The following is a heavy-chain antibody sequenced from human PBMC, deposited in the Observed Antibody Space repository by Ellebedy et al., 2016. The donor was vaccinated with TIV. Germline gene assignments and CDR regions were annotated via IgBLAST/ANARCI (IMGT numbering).Heavy chain of an antibody. J-gene: IGHJ5*02. CDR3: ARRGGGGDYSWFDP. Sequence: MPSETLSLTCTVSGGSISSSSYYWGWIRRPPGKGLEWIGSAYFSGRTNYNASLKSRVTLAVDTAKNQFSLKMTSVTAAERAVDYCARRGGGGDYSWFDPWGQGILVTVSS. V-gene: IGHV4-39*01. D-gene: IGHD2-21*02. CDR2: AYFSGRT. CDR1: GGSISSSSYY.